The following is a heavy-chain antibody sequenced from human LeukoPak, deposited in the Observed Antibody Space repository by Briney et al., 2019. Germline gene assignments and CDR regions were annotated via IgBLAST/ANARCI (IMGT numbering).Heavy chain of an antibody. D-gene: IGHD3-22*01. V-gene: IGHV3-23*01. CDR1: GFTLSSYG. CDR2: ISGSGGRT. Sequence: PGGTLRLSCAASGFTLSSYGMSWVRQAPGKGLEWVSTISGSGGRTYYADSVKGRFTISRDNSKNTLYLQMNSLGAEDTAAYYCAKEGYYYDSSGYYYFDYWGQGTLVTVSS. CDR3: AKEGYYYDSSGYYYFDY. J-gene: IGHJ4*02.